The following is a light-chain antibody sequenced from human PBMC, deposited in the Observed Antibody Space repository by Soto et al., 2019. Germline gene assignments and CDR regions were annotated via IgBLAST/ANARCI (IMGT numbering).Light chain of an antibody. J-gene: IGKJ1*01. CDR3: QQYNSWWT. CDR1: QSISSW. V-gene: IGKV1-5*01. Sequence: DIQMTQSPSTLSASVVDIVTITCRASQSISSWLAWYQQKPGKAPKLLIYDASSLESGVPSRFSGSGSGTEFTLTISSLQPDDFATYYCQQYNSWWTFGQGTKVDIK. CDR2: DAS.